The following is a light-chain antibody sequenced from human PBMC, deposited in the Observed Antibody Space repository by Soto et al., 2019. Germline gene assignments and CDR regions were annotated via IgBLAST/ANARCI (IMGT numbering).Light chain of an antibody. CDR1: QSVSSSF. J-gene: IGKJ1*01. CDR3: QQYDTSPWT. Sequence: EIVLTQSPGTLSLSPGERATLSCRASQSVSSSFLAWYQQKPGQAPRLLIYGASSRATGIPDRFSGSGSGTDFTLTISSLEPEDFAVYYCQQYDTSPWTFVQGTKVEIK. CDR2: GAS. V-gene: IGKV3-20*01.